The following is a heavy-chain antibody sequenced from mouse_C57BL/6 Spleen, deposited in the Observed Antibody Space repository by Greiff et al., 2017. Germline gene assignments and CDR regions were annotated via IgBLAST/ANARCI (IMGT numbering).Heavy chain of an antibody. V-gene: IGHV1-52*01. J-gene: IGHJ1*03. CDR3: ARNPLYYYGSSYWYFDV. Sequence: VQLQQPGAELVRPGSSVKLSCKASGYTFTSYWMHWVKQRPIQGLEWIGNIDPSDSETHYNQKFKDKATLTVDKSSSTAYMQLSSLTSEDSAVYYCARNPLYYYGSSYWYFDVWGTGTTVTVSS. D-gene: IGHD1-1*01. CDR1: GYTFTSYW. CDR2: IDPSDSET.